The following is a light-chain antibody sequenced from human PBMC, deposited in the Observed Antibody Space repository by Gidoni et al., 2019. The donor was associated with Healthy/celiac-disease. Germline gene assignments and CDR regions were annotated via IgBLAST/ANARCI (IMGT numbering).Light chain of an antibody. Sequence: EIVLTQSPATLSLSPGERATLSCRASQSVSRYLAWYQQKPGQAPRLLIYDASNRATGIPARFRGSGSGTDFTLTISSLEPEDFAVYYCQQHSNWLTFGGGTKVEIK. CDR2: DAS. CDR1: QSVSRY. J-gene: IGKJ4*01. V-gene: IGKV3-11*01. CDR3: QQHSNWLT.